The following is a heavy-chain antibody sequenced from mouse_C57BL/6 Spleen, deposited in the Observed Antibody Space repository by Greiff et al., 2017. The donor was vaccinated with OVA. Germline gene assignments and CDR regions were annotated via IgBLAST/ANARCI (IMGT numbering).Heavy chain of an antibody. CDR3: ARLAGTRGYFDY. D-gene: IGHD4-1*01. CDR1: GYAFSSSW. V-gene: IGHV1-82*01. CDR2: IYPGDGDT. J-gene: IGHJ2*01. Sequence: LVESGPELVKPGASVKISCKASGYAFSSSWMNWVKQRPGKGLEWIGRIYPGDGDTNYNGKFKGKATLTADKSSSTAYMQLSSLTSEDSAVYFCARLAGTRGYFDYWGQGTTLTVSS.